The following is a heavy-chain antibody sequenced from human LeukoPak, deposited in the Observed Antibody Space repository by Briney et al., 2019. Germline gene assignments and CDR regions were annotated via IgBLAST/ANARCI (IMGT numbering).Heavy chain of an antibody. Sequence: GGSLRLSCAASGFTFSRYDMSRVRQAPGKGLEWVSAISGSGGSTNYAPSVKGRFTISRDNSKHTLYLQMNSLRAEDTAVYYCAKTLYYDRGHETFQHWGQGTLVTVSS. CDR3: AKTLYYDRGHETFQH. J-gene: IGHJ1*01. CDR2: ISGSGGST. CDR1: GFTFSRYD. V-gene: IGHV3-23*01. D-gene: IGHD3-22*01.